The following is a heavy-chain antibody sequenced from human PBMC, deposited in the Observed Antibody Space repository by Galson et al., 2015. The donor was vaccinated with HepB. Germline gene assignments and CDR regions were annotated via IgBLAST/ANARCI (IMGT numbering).Heavy chain of an antibody. D-gene: IGHD5-18*01. Sequence: SVKVSCKAYGYTFTSYGISWVRQAPGQGLEWMGWISAYNGNTNYAQKLQGRVTMTTDTSTSTAYMELRSLRSDDTAVYYCARSPRYIYGPGEFDYWGQGTLVTVSS. CDR3: ARSPRYIYGPGEFDY. J-gene: IGHJ4*02. V-gene: IGHV1-18*01. CDR1: GYTFTSYG. CDR2: ISAYNGNT.